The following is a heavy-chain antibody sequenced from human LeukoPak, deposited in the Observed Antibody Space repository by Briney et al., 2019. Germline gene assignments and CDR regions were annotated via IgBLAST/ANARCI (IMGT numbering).Heavy chain of an antibody. CDR3: AKGRRAPLVGTTTKSWLDY. V-gene: IGHV3-21*04. Sequence: GGSLRLSCAASGFTFSSYSMNWVRQAPGKGLEWVSFISSSRSYIYYADSVKGRFTISRDSSKNTLYLQMNNLRAEDTAVYYCAKGRRAPLVGTTTKSWLDYWGQGTLVTVSS. J-gene: IGHJ4*02. D-gene: IGHD1-26*01. CDR2: ISSSRSYI. CDR1: GFTFSSYS.